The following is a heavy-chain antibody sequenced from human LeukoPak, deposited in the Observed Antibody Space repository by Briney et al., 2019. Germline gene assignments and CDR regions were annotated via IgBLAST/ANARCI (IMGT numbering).Heavy chain of an antibody. D-gene: IGHD5-12*01. Sequence: PSETLSLTCTVSGGSISSYYWRWLRQPPGKGLEWRGNIYYSGSTNYSPSLKSRVTISVDTSKNQFSLKLSSVTAADTAVYYCARLYSGYDWSNWFDPWGQGTLVTVSS. CDR1: GGSISSYY. V-gene: IGHV4-59*08. CDR2: IYYSGST. J-gene: IGHJ5*02. CDR3: ARLYSGYDWSNWFDP.